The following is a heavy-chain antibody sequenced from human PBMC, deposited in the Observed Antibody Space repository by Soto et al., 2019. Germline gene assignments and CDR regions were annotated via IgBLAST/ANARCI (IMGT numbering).Heavy chain of an antibody. J-gene: IGHJ6*02. CDR3: ARPMGDLYYGMDV. Sequence: QLQLQESGLGLVKPSETLSLTCTVSGGSISSSSYYWDWIRQPPGKGLEWIGTISYSGSSYYNPSLKSRVTISIDTSKNQFSLKLTSVTAADTAVYYCARPMGDLYYGMDVWGQGTTVTVSS. CDR2: ISYSGSS. CDR1: GGSISSSSYY. D-gene: IGHD3-16*01. V-gene: IGHV4-39*01.